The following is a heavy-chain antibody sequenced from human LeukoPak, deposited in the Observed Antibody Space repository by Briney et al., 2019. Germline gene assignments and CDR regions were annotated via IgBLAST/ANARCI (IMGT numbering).Heavy chain of an antibody. D-gene: IGHD6-19*01. CDR2: INPSGGST. J-gene: IGHJ4*02. CDR1: GYTFTGYY. CDR3: AARPPRYSSGWYVDY. Sequence: ASVKVSCKASGYTFTGYYMHWVRQAPGQGLEWMGIINPSGGSTSYAQKFQGRVTMTRDTSTSTVYMELSSLRSEDTAVYYCAARPPRYSSGWYVDYWGQGTLVTVSS. V-gene: IGHV1-46*01.